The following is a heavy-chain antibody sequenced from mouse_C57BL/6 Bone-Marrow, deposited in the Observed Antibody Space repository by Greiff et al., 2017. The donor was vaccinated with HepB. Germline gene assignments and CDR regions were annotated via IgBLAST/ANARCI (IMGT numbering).Heavy chain of an antibody. CDR1: GYAFSSSW. Sequence: QVQLQQSGPELVKPGASVKISCKASGYAFSSSWMNWVKQRPGKGLEWIGRIYPGDGDTNYNGKFKGKATLTADKSSSTAYMQLSSLTSEDSAVYFCARFGGFTTVVPRYAMDYWGQGTSVTVSS. CDR2: IYPGDGDT. J-gene: IGHJ4*01. CDR3: ARFGGFTTVVPRYAMDY. V-gene: IGHV1-82*01. D-gene: IGHD1-1*01.